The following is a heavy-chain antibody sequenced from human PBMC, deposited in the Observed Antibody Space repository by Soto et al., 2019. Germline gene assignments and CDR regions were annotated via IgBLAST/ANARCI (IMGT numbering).Heavy chain of an antibody. CDR1: GGSFSSYT. D-gene: IGHD6-19*01. Sequence: GSSVKVTCEASGGSFSSYTICWVRQAPGQELEWMGRIIPILGIANYAQKFQGRVTITADKSTSTAYMELSSLRSEDTAVYYCARSVTYSSGSSWLDSWGQGTLVTGSS. J-gene: IGHJ5*01. CDR3: ARSVTYSSGSSWLDS. V-gene: IGHV1-69*02. CDR2: IIPILGIA.